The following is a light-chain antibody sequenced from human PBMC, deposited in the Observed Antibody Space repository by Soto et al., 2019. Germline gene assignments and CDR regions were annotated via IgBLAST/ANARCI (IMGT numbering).Light chain of an antibody. CDR2: ADN. V-gene: IGLV1-44*01. CDR1: NSNIGINT. J-gene: IGLJ1*01. Sequence: QSVLTQPPSASGTPGQRVTISCSGSNSNIGINTVSWYQQVPGTAPRVLIYADNQRPSGVPDRVSGSKSGTSASLAISWLQSEDEAAYYCAAWDDTLNGRYVFGTGTKLTVL. CDR3: AAWDDTLNGRYV.